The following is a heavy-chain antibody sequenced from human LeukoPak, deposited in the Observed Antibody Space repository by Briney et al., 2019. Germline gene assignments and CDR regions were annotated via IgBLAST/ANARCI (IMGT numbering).Heavy chain of an antibody. J-gene: IGHJ4*02. Sequence: GGSLRLSCAASGFTFSSYSMNWVRQAPGKGLEWVSSISSSSSYIYYADSVKGRFTISRDNAKNSLYLQMNSLRAEDTAVYYCARVAGSRTYYFDYWGQGTLVTVSS. D-gene: IGHD3-10*01. CDR1: GFTFSSYS. CDR3: ARVAGSRTYYFDY. V-gene: IGHV3-21*01. CDR2: ISSSSSYI.